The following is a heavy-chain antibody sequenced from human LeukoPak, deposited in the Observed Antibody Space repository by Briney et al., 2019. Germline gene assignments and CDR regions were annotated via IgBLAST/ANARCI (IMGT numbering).Heavy chain of an antibody. CDR1: GFTFSSYA. CDR3: AKRIGPYYYYGMDV. CDR2: ISGSGGST. J-gene: IGHJ6*02. D-gene: IGHD3/OR15-3a*01. Sequence: AGGSLRLSCAASGFTFSSYAMSWVRQAPGKGREWVSAISGSGGSTYYADSVKGRFTISRDNSKNTLYLQMNSLRAEDTAVYYCAKRIGPYYYYGMDVWGQGTTVTVSS. V-gene: IGHV3-23*01.